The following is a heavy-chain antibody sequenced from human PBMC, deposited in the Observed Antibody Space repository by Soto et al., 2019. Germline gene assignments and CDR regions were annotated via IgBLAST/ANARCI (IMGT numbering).Heavy chain of an antibody. CDR2: ISAHNGNT. CDR3: ARGRDGDY. J-gene: IGHJ4*02. D-gene: IGHD6-6*01. Sequence: QIHLVQSGAEVKKPGASVKVSCKGSGYGFTTYGITWVRQAPGQGLEWMAWISAHNGNTNYAQKLQGRVTVTRDTFTSTAYMELMSLRSDDTAVYYGARGRDGDYWRQGALVTVSS. V-gene: IGHV1-18*01. CDR1: GYGFTTYG.